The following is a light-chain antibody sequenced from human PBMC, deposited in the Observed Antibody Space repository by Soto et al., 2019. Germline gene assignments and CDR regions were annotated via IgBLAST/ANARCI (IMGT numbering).Light chain of an antibody. CDR1: TGAVTNDNY. CDR3: LLYFGGAQV. CDR2: SAS. V-gene: IGLV7-43*01. Sequence: QAVVTQEPSLTVSPGGTVTLTCASSTGAVTNDNYPNWLQQKPGQAPRGLIYSASNRHSWTPARFSGSLLGGKAALTLSGVQPEDEGDYYCLLYFGGAQVFGGGTKLIVL. J-gene: IGLJ2*01.